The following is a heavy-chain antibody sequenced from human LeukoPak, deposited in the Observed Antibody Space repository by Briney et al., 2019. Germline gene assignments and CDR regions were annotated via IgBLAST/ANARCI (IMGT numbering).Heavy chain of an antibody. CDR3: ARTPADWYFDL. J-gene: IGHJ2*01. CDR1: GFTFSTSW. Sequence: GGSLRLSCAASGFTFSTSWMNWVRQAPGRGLEWVANIKRDGSGEYYVDSVKGRFTISRDNAKNSLDLQLNSLRAEDTAVYYCARTPADWYFDLWGRGTLVTVSS. V-gene: IGHV3-7*01. CDR2: IKRDGSGE.